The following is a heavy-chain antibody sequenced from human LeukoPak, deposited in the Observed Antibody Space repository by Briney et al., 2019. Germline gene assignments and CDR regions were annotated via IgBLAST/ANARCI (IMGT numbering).Heavy chain of an antibody. V-gene: IGHV1-2*02. CDR1: GYTFTGYY. CDR2: INPNSGGT. J-gene: IGHJ4*02. D-gene: IGHD3-10*01. Sequence: ASVKVSCKASGYTFTGYYIHWVRQAPGQGLEWMAWINPNSGGTNYAQKFQGRVTMTRDTSISTAYMELSRLRSDDTAVYYCARAEKGVRGVSGVGYWGQGTLVTVSS. CDR3: ARAEKGVRGVSGVGY.